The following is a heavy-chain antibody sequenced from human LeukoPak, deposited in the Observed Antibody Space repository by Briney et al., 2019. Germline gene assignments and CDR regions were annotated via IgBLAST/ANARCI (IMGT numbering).Heavy chain of an antibody. CDR3: ATDQRYAFDY. CDR2: IRTTAEGAKYA. CDR1: GFSFTDYP. J-gene: IGHJ4*02. V-gene: IGHV3-48*02. D-gene: IGHD3-9*01. Sequence: GGSLRLSCATSGFSFTDYPMNWVRQAPGKGLEWISNIRTTAEGAKYAYYADSVKGRVTISRDDGKNTLYLHMNSLRDDDTAVFYGATDQRYAFDYWGQGILVTVSS.